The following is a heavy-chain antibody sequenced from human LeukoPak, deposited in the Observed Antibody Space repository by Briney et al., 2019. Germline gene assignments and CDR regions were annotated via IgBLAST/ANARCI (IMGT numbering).Heavy chain of an antibody. V-gene: IGHV3-66*01. CDR1: GFTVSSNY. CDR3: ARDPPEAYCGGDCYPGWFDP. J-gene: IGHJ5*02. D-gene: IGHD2-21*02. CDR2: IYSGGST. Sequence: PGGSLRLSCAASGFTVSSNYMSWVRQAPGKGLEWVSVIYSGGSTYYADSVKGRFTISRDNSKNTLYLQMNSLRAEDTAVYYCARDPPEAYCGGDCYPGWFDPWGQGTLVTVSS.